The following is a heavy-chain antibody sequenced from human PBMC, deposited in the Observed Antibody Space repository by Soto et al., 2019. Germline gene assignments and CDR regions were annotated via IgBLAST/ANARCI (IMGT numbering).Heavy chain of an antibody. CDR3: ARPYFDSSGYYSHFPY. CDR2: INPSGPT. J-gene: IGHJ4*02. Sequence: QVQLVQSGAEVKKPGASVKVSCKASGYTFTNYYLYWVRQAPGQGLEWMGIINPSGPTSYAQKFQGRVTITSDTSTITVYMELSSLRSEDTAVYYCARPYFDSSGYYSHFPYWGQGTLVTVSS. D-gene: IGHD3-22*01. CDR1: GYTFTNYY. V-gene: IGHV1-46*01.